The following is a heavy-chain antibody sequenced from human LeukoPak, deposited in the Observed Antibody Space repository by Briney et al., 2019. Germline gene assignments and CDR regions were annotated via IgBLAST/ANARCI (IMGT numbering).Heavy chain of an antibody. D-gene: IGHD2-2*01. CDR2: ISNSGGDT. CDR3: AILFSASCYSSSDY. Sequence: GGSLRLSCAASGFTFSSYAMSWVRQAPGKGLEWVSSISNSGGDTYFGDSVKGRFTISRDNSKNTLSLQMSSLRAEDTAVYYCAILFSASCYSSSDYWGQGTLVTVSS. CDR1: GFTFSSYA. J-gene: IGHJ4*02. V-gene: IGHV3-23*01.